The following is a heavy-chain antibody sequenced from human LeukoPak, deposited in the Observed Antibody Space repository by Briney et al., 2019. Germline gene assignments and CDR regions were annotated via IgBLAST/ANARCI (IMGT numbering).Heavy chain of an antibody. CDR2: ISYDGSNK. J-gene: IGHJ4*02. Sequence: GGSLRLSCAASGFTFSSYGIHWVRQAPGKGLEWVAIISYDGSNKYYADSVKGRFTISRDNSKNTLYLQMNSLRAEDTAVYYCARAGSVGSVDYWGQGTLVTVSS. V-gene: IGHV3-30*03. D-gene: IGHD1-26*01. CDR3: ARAGSVGSVDY. CDR1: GFTFSSYG.